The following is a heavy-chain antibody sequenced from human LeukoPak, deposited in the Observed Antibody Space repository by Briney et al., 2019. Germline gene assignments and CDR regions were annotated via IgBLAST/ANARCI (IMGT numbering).Heavy chain of an antibody. V-gene: IGHV4-59*01. J-gene: IGHJ4*02. CDR2: IYYSGST. CDR3: ARDPAHGY. CDR1: GGSISSYY. Sequence: SETLSLTCTVSGGSISSYYWSWIRQPPGKGLEWIGYIYYSGSTNYNPSLKSRVTISVDTSKNQFSLKLSSVTAADTAVYYCARDPAHGYWGQGTLVTV. D-gene: IGHD2-2*01.